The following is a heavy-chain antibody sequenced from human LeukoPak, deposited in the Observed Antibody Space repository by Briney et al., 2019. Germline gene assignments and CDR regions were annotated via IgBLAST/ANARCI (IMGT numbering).Heavy chain of an antibody. Sequence: SETLSLTCTVSGDSIRSNIYYWGWIRQPPGKGLEWIGEINHSGSTNYNPSLKSRVTISVDTSKNQFSLKLSSVTAADTAVYYCARVDRAVAGYYYYYYYMDVWGKGTTVTVSS. J-gene: IGHJ6*03. CDR1: GDSIRSNIYY. CDR2: INHSGST. D-gene: IGHD6-19*01. CDR3: ARVDRAVAGYYYYYYYMDV. V-gene: IGHV4-39*07.